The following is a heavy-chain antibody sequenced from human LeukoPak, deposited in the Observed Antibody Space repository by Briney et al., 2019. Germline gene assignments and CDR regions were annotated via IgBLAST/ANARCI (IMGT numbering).Heavy chain of an antibody. CDR3: PRHTRIAAAGTNLFDY. V-gene: IGHV4-39*01. D-gene: IGHD6-13*01. CDR1: GGSISSSSYY. CDR2: IYYSGST. J-gene: IGHJ4*02. Sequence: SETLSLTCTVSGGSISSSSYYWGWIRQPPGKGLEWIGSIYYSGSTYYNPSLKSRVTISVDTSKNQFSLKLSSVTAADTAVYYCPRHTRIAAAGTNLFDYWGQGTLVTVSS.